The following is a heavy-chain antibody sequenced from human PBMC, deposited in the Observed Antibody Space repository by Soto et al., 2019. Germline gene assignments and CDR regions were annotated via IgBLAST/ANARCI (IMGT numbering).Heavy chain of an antibody. CDR2: INPNSGGT. D-gene: IGHD1-1*01. Sequence: DSVKVSCKASGYTFSDYYIHWVRQAPGQGLEWMGWINPNSGGTKYAPKFQGGVTMTRDTSITTAYMELSRLRSGDTAVYYCAREPATAKPEGVDFWAQGTLVTVSS. J-gene: IGHJ4*02. CDR1: GYTFSDYY. V-gene: IGHV1-2*02. CDR3: AREPATAKPEGVDF.